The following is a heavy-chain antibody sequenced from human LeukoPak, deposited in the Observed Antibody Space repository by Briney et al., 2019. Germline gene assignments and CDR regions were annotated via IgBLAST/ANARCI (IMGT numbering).Heavy chain of an antibody. Sequence: SETLSLTCTVSGGSFSGYYWSWIRQPPGKGLEWIGEINHSGSTNYNPSLKSRVTISVDTSKNQFSLKLSSVTAADTAVYYCARGNRRPARHDYWGQGTLVTVSS. V-gene: IGHV4-34*01. CDR2: INHSGST. D-gene: IGHD1-14*01. J-gene: IGHJ4*02. CDR3: ARGNRRPARHDY. CDR1: GGSFSGYY.